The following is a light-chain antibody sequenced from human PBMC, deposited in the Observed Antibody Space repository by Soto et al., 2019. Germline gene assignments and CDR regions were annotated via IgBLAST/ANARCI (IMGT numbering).Light chain of an antibody. CDR3: QQYSNWPPLT. V-gene: IGKV3D-15*01. CDR2: GAS. Sequence: EVVMTQSPATLSLYPGGRATLLCEVSQSVGSSLAWYQQKRGQAPRLLIHGASARATGIPARFSGSGSGTEFTLTISILQSEDVAVYYCQQYSNWPPLTFGGGTKVDNK. CDR1: QSVGSS. J-gene: IGKJ4*01.